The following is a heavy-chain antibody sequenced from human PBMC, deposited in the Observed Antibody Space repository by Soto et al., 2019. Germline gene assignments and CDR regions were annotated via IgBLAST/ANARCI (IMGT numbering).Heavy chain of an antibody. CDR2: ISAYNGNT. V-gene: IGHV1-18*04. J-gene: IGHJ5*02. CDR3: ARVEAAARGRNWFDP. CDR1: GYTFTGYY. D-gene: IGHD6-13*01. Sequence: QVQLVQSGAEVKKPGASVKVSCKASGYTFTGYYMHWVRQAPGQGLEWMGWISAYNGNTNYAQKLQGRVTMTTDTSTSTAYMELRSLRSDDTAVYYCARVEAAARGRNWFDPWGQGTLVTVSS.